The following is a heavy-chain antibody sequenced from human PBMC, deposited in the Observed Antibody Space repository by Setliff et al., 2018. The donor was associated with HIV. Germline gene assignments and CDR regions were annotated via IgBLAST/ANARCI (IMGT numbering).Heavy chain of an antibody. Sequence: ASVKVSCKASGYKFTGHHILWMRQAPGQGLEWMGRINPNMGDTQYAQKFQGRIIMTRDTSINTVYMELSSLTSDDTALYYCARQDIPTGYYLFDYWGQGTQVTVSS. CDR3: ARQDIPTGYYLFDY. CDR1: GYKFTGHH. J-gene: IGHJ4*02. CDR2: INPNMGDT. V-gene: IGHV1-2*06. D-gene: IGHD3-9*01.